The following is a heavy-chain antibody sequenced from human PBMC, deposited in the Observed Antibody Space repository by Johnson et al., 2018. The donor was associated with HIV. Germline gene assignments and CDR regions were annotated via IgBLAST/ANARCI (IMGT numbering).Heavy chain of an antibody. CDR1: GFTFSSYW. Sequence: QVQLVESGGGLVQPGGSLRLSCAASGFTFSSYWMSWVRQAPGTGLEWVAVISYDGSNKYYADSVKGRFTIARDDSKNTLYLQMNSLKTEDTAVYYCTTVDCGGDCYSGHAFDIWGQGTMVTVSS. V-gene: IGHV3-30*03. CDR3: TTVDCGGDCYSGHAFDI. CDR2: ISYDGSNK. J-gene: IGHJ3*02. D-gene: IGHD2-21*01.